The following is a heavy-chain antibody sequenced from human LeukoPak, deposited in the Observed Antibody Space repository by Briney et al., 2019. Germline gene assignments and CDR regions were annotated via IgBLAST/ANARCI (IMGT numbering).Heavy chain of an antibody. CDR2: IIPIFGTA. CDR1: GGTFSSYA. Sequence: ASVKVSCKASGGTFSSYAISWVRQAPGQGLEWMGGIIPIFGTANYAQKFQGRVTITADESTSTAYMELSSLRSEDTAVYYCARMGQQLVHYYGMDVWGQGTTVTVSS. D-gene: IGHD6-13*01. CDR3: ARMGQQLVHYYGMDV. V-gene: IGHV1-69*13. J-gene: IGHJ6*02.